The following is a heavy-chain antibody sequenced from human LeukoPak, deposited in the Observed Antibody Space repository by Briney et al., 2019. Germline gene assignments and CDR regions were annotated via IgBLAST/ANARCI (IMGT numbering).Heavy chain of an antibody. D-gene: IGHD6-19*01. J-gene: IGHJ4*02. CDR1: GFTFNNYG. CDR2: ISGSGDNT. Sequence: PGGSLRLSCASSGFTFNNYGMSWVRLAPGKGLEWVSGISGSGDNTYYADSVKGRFTISRDSSRDTLYLQMNSLRAEDTAVYYCAKSRSAVAVAGSNYWRQGTLVTVSS. CDR3: AKSRSAVAVAGSNY. V-gene: IGHV3-23*01.